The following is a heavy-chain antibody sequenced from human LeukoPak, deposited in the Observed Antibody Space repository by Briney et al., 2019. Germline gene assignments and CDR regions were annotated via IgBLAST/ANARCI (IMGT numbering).Heavy chain of an antibody. Sequence: ASVEVSCKASGYTFTNYAIDWVRQAPGQGLEWMGWINGGNGNTKYSQKFQDRVTITRDTSASTAYMELSSLRSEDTAIYYCARSTEYSSGSNGGYYFDYWGQGTLVTVSS. J-gene: IGHJ4*02. CDR3: ARSTEYSSGSNGGYYFDY. CDR1: GYTFTNYA. CDR2: INGGNGNT. D-gene: IGHD6-19*01. V-gene: IGHV1-3*01.